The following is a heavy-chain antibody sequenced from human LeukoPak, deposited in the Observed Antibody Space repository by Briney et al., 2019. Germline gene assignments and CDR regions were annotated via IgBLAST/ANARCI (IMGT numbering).Heavy chain of an antibody. J-gene: IGHJ4*02. Sequence: GVSLRLSCAASGFTFSSYNINWVRQAPGKGLEWVSSISSSSSYIYYADSVKGRFTISRDNAKNSLYLQMNSLRAEDTAVYYCARGGLRSYYFDYWGQGTLVTVSS. D-gene: IGHD5/OR15-5a*01. V-gene: IGHV3-21*01. CDR2: ISSSSSYI. CDR3: ARGGLRSYYFDY. CDR1: GFTFSSYN.